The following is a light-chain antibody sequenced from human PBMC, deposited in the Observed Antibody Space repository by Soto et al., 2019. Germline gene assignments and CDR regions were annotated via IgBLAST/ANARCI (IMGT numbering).Light chain of an antibody. CDR3: QQRFSWRS. J-gene: IGKJ3*01. V-gene: IGKV3D-20*02. CDR2: DAS. CDR1: QSGNSIY. Sequence: IVLTQSPGTVSLSPGERATLSCRASQSGNSIYLAWFQQKPGQAPTLLIYDASNRATGIPARFSGGGSGTDFTLTISSLEPEDFAVYYCQQRFSWRSFGPGTRVDIK.